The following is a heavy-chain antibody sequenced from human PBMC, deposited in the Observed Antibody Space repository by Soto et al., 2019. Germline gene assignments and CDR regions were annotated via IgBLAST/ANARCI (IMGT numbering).Heavy chain of an antibody. CDR1: GFTLSSNG. V-gene: IGHV3-33*01. CDR2: IWYDGGNK. D-gene: IGHD5-12*01. Sequence: GGSLRLSCVASGFTLSSNGMHWVRQAPGKGLEWVAVIWYDGGNKFYADSVKGRFTISRDISKNTVYLQMNSLRAEDTAVYYYARDASGYGYFDYWGPGSLVTVSS. J-gene: IGHJ4*02. CDR3: ARDASGYGYFDY.